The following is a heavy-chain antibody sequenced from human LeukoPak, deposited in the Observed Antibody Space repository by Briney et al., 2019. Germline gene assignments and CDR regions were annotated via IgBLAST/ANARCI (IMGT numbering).Heavy chain of an antibody. CDR3: ARDLGYYDSSGYLDY. V-gene: IGHV1-69*13. D-gene: IGHD3-22*01. CDR2: IIPIFGTA. CDR1: GGTFSSYA. Sequence: SVKVSCKASGGTFSSYAISWVRQAPGQGLEWMGGIIPIFGTANYAQKFQGRVTITADESTSTAYMELSSLRSEDTAVYYCARDLGYYDSSGYLDYWGQGTLVTVSS. J-gene: IGHJ4*02.